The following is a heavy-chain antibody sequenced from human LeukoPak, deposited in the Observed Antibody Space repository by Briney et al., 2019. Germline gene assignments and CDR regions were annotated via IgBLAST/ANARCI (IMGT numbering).Heavy chain of an antibody. CDR1: GGSISSGGYY. D-gene: IGHD5-24*01. V-gene: IGHV4-30-2*01. CDR3: ARVEMAAMKFDL. Sequence: SETLSLTCTVSGGSISSGGYYWSWIRQPPGKGLEWIGYIYHSGSTYYNPSLKSRVTISVDRSKNQFSLKLSSVTAADTAVYYCARVEMAAMKFDLWGQGTAVTVSS. J-gene: IGHJ4*02. CDR2: IYHSGST.